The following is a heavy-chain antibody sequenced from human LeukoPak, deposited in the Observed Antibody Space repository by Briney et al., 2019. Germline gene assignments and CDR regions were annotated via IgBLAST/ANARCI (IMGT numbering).Heavy chain of an antibody. V-gene: IGHV3-9*01. CDR1: GFTFDDSA. CDR2: ISWNSDKT. D-gene: IGHD1-26*01. Sequence: PGGSLRLSCAASGFTFDDSAMHWVRQAPGKGLEGVSGISWNSDKTGYADSVKGRFIISRDNAENSLYLQMNSLRSEDTAFYFCAKAVVGATRRGAFDIWGQGTRVTVSS. CDR3: AKAVVGATRRGAFDI. J-gene: IGHJ3*02.